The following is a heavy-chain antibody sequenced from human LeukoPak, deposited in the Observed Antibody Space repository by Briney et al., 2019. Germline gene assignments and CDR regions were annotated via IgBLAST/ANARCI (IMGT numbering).Heavy chain of an antibody. Sequence: GESLKISCKGSGYSFTSYWISGVRQMPGKGLEWMGRIDPSDSYTNYSPSFQGHVTISADKSISTAYLQWSSLKASDTAMYYCARQSPTTESSDYWGQGTLVTVSS. J-gene: IGHJ4*02. D-gene: IGHD4-17*01. CDR2: IDPSDSYT. CDR3: ARQSPTTESSDY. V-gene: IGHV5-10-1*01. CDR1: GYSFTSYW.